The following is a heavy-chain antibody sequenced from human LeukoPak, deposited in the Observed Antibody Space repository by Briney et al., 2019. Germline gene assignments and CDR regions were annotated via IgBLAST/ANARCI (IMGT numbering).Heavy chain of an antibody. D-gene: IGHD3-22*01. CDR1: GFTFSSYS. J-gene: IGHJ4*02. CDR2: ISGSGGST. V-gene: IGHV3-23*01. Sequence: PGGSLRLSCAASGFTFSSYSMNWVRQAPGKGLEWVSAISGSGGSTYYADSVKGRFTISRDNSKNTLYLQMNSLRAEDTAVYYCAKAVSSITMIACPDYWGQGTLVTVSS. CDR3: AKAVSSITMIACPDY.